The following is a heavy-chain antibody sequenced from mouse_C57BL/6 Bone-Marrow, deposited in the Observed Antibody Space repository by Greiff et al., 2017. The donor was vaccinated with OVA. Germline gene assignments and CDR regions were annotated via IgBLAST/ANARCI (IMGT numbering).Heavy chain of an antibody. CDR1: GYTFTSYG. J-gene: IGHJ3*01. CDR2: IYPRSGNT. D-gene: IGHD3-2*02. Sequence: QVQLKQSGAELARPGASVKLSCKASGYTFTSYGISWVKQRTGQGLEWIGEIYPRSGNTYYNEKFKGKATLTADKSSSTEYMELRSLTSEDSAVYFCARGGSSGSLFAYWGQGTLVTVSA. V-gene: IGHV1-81*01. CDR3: ARGGSSGSLFAY.